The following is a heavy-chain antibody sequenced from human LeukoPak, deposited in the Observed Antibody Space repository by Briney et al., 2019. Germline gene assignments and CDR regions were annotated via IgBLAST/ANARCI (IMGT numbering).Heavy chain of an antibody. CDR3: ARLYCSSTSCYLDY. Sequence: SETLSLTCAVYGGSFSGYYWSWIRQPPGKGLEWIGEINHSGSTNYNPSLKSRVTISVDTSKNQFSLKLSSVTAADTAVYYCARLYCSSTSCYLDYWGQGALVTVPS. CDR2: INHSGST. CDR1: GGSFSGYY. D-gene: IGHD2-2*01. J-gene: IGHJ4*02. V-gene: IGHV4-34*01.